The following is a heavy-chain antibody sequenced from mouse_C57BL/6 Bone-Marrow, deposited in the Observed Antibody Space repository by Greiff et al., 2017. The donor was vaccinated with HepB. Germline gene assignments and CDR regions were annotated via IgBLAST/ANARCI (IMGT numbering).Heavy chain of an antibody. CDR1: GYTFTSYW. J-gene: IGHJ2*01. CDR3: ARRGISDVALYY. V-gene: IGHV1-64*01. D-gene: IGHD2-3*01. Sequence: VQLQQPGAELVKPGASVKLSCKASGYTFTSYWMHWVKQRPGQGLEWIGMIHPNSGSTNYNEKFKSKATLTVDKSSSTAYMQLSSLTSEDSAVYYCARRGISDVALYYWGQGTTLTVSS. CDR2: IHPNSGST.